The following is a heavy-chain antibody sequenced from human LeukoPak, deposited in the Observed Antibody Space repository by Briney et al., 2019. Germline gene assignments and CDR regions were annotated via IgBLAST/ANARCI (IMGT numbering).Heavy chain of an antibody. CDR3: AGVLTKIAYYYDSSGPDNWFDP. CDR2: INPNSGGT. CDR1: GYTFTGYY. V-gene: IGHV1-2*02. Sequence: ASVKVSCKASGYTFTGYYMHWVRQAPGQGFEWMGWINPNSGGTNYAQKFRGRVTMTRDTSISTAYMELSRLRSDDTAVYYCAGVLTKIAYYYDSSGPDNWFDPWGQGTLVTVSS. D-gene: IGHD3-22*01. J-gene: IGHJ5*02.